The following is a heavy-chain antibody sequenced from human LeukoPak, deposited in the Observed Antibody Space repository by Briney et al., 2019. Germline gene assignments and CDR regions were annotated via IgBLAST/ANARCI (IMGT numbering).Heavy chain of an antibody. CDR3: ARNGRVAVANAFDL. D-gene: IGHD6-19*01. CDR1: GFVFNTYW. CDR2: IKHDGGET. Sequence: GGSLRLSCEGSGFVFNTYWMSWVRQAPGKGLEWVANIKHDGGETHFVDSVKGRFSISRDNAKNLLYLQMNSLSAEDTAVYYCARNGRVAVANAFDLWGQGTMVTVSS. V-gene: IGHV3-7*01. J-gene: IGHJ3*01.